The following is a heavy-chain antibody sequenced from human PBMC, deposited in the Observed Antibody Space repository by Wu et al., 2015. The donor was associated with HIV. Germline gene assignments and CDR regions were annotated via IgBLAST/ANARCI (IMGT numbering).Heavy chain of an antibody. CDR3: ARDKIPSYYYDSSGEPHGMDV. CDR1: GGTFSSYA. J-gene: IGHJ6*02. Sequence: QVQLVQSGAEVKKPGSSVKVSCKASGGTFSSYAISWVRQAPGQGLEWMGRIIPIFGTANYAQKFQGRVTITADESTSTAYMELSSLRSEDTAVYYCARDKIPSYYYDSSGEPHGMDVVGPRDHGHRLL. V-gene: IGHV1-69*13. CDR2: IIPIFGTA. D-gene: IGHD3-22*01.